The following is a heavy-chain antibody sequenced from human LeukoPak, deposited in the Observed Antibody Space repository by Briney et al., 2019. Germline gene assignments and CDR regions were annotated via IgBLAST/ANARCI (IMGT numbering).Heavy chain of an antibody. V-gene: IGHV3-7*03. CDR2: IKQDGSEK. D-gene: IGHD3-22*01. CDR1: GFTFSSYW. Sequence: GGSLRLSCAASGFTFSSYWMSWVRQAPGKGLEWVANIKQDGSEKYYVDSVKGRFTISRDDAKNSLYLQMNSLRAEDTAVYYCARGGWDMIVLDFDYWGQGTLVTVSS. J-gene: IGHJ4*02. CDR3: ARGGWDMIVLDFDY.